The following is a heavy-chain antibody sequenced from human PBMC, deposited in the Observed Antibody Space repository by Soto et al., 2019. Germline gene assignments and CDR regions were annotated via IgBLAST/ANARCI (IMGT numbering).Heavy chain of an antibody. CDR2: INRMDGST. CDR1: GFTFSSFA. CDR3: EKNYYFDN. V-gene: IGHV3-23*01. Sequence: EVQLLESGGGSIQPGGSLRLSCVASGFTFSSFAMSWVRQAPGKGLEWVSSINRMDGSTYYADSVKGRLTISRDNSKNTLYLQMDSLRAEDTAVYYCEKNYYFDNWGQGTLVIVSS. J-gene: IGHJ4*02.